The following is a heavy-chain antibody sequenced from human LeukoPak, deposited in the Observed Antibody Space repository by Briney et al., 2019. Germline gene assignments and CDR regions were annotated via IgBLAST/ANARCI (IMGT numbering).Heavy chain of an antibody. CDR2: IKQDGSEK. Sequence: GGSLRLSCAASGFTFDNYWMSWVRQAPGKGLEWVANIKQDGSEKHYGDSVKGRFTISRDNAKNSLDLQMDNLRVEDTAVYYCAKESQLGYFDYWGQGTLVTVSS. D-gene: IGHD2-2*01. CDR3: AKESQLGYFDY. CDR1: GFTFDNYW. J-gene: IGHJ4*02. V-gene: IGHV3-7*01.